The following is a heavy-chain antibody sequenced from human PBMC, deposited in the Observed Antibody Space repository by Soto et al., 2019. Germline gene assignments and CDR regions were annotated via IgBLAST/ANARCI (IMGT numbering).Heavy chain of an antibody. D-gene: IGHD2-21*01. V-gene: IGHV5-10-1*03. Sequence: EVQLVQSGAEVKKPGESLRISCKGSGYSFTSYWISWVRQMHGKGLEWMGRIDPSDSYTNYSPSFQGHVTISADQSITTAYLQWSSLKASDTAMYYCARTIYTRERESGSYSYSDSWGQGTLVTVSS. CDR2: IDPSDSYT. J-gene: IGHJ4*02. CDR1: GYSFTSYW. CDR3: ARTIYTRERESGSYSYSDS.